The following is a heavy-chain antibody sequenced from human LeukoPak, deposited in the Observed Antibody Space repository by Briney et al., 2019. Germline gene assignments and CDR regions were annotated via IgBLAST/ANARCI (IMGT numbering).Heavy chain of an antibody. CDR1: GGSISSYY. J-gene: IGHJ6*03. CDR3: ARGPRVGYYDSSGYYHYYYYMDV. D-gene: IGHD3-22*01. V-gene: IGHV4-59*12. Sequence: PSETLSLTCTVSGGSISSYYWSWIRQPPGKGLEWIGYIYYSGSTNYNPSLKSRVTISVATSKNQFSLKLSSVTAADTAVYYCARGPRVGYYDSSGYYHYYYYMDVWGKGTTVTISS. CDR2: IYYSGST.